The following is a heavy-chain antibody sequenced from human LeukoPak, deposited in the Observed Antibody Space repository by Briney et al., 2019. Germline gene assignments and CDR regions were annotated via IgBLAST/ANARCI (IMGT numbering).Heavy chain of an antibody. CDR1: GGSISSGSYY. Sequence: PSETLSLTCTVSGGSISSGSYYWSWIRQPAVKGLEWIGYIYYSGSTNYNPSLKSRVTISVHTSKNQFSLKLSSVTAADTAVYYCARAVFSYCSGGSCPYFDYWGQGTLVTVSS. D-gene: IGHD2-15*01. CDR2: IYYSGST. CDR3: ARAVFSYCSGGSCPYFDY. V-gene: IGHV4-61*10. J-gene: IGHJ4*02.